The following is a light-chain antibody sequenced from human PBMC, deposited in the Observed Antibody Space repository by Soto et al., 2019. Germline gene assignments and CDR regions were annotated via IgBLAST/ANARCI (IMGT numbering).Light chain of an antibody. CDR3: HQYNNWPRT. Sequence: EIGMTLSPASLSVSPGERATLSCRASQSVSSSLAWYQQKPGQAPRLLLYGTSTRATGIPARFSGSGSGSEFTLTISSLQSEDFAIYYCHQYNNWPRTFGQGTKVDIK. CDR2: GTS. J-gene: IGKJ1*01. V-gene: IGKV3-15*01. CDR1: QSVSSS.